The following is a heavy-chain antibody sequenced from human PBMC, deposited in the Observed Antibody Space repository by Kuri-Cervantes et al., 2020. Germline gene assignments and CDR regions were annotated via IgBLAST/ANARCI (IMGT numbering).Heavy chain of an antibody. CDR2: INAGNGNT. CDR1: GYTFTSYA. CDR3: ARVGGPMVRGVIIF. J-gene: IGHJ4*02. V-gene: IGHV1-3*01. Sequence: ASVKVSCKASGYTFTSYAMHWVRQAPGQRLEWMGWINAGNGNTKYSQKFQGRVTITRDTSASTAYMELSSLRSEDTAVYYCARVGGPMVRGVIIFWGQGTLVTVSS. D-gene: IGHD3-10*01.